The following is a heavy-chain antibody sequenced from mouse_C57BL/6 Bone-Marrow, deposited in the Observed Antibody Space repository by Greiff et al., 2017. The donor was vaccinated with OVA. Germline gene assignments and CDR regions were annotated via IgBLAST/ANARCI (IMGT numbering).Heavy chain of an antibody. Sequence: VQLQQSGPELVKPGASVKISCKASGYTFTDYYMNWVKQSHGKSLEWIGDINPNNGGTSYNQKFKGKATLTVDKSSSTAYMQLSSLTSEDSAVYFCARRARWQAWFAYWGQGTLVTVSA. CDR3: ARRARWQAWFAY. J-gene: IGHJ3*01. CDR2: INPNNGGT. V-gene: IGHV1-26*01. D-gene: IGHD2-3*01. CDR1: GYTFTDYY.